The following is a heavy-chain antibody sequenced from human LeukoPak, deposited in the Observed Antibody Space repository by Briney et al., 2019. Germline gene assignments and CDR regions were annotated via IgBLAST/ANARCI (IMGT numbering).Heavy chain of an antibody. Sequence: PSETLSLTCGVSGYSISRGYSWGWIRQPPGKGLEWIGNIYHSESTHYNPSLKSRVTISPDTSKNQFSLKLTSVTASDTAVYYCARFDQVWETHGMDAFDLWGQGTMVTVSS. V-gene: IGHV4-38-2*01. J-gene: IGHJ3*01. CDR1: GYSISRGYS. D-gene: IGHD3-16*01. CDR2: IYHSEST. CDR3: ARFDQVWETHGMDAFDL.